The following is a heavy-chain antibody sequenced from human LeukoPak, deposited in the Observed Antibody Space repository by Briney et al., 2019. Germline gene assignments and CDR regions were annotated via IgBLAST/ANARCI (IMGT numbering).Heavy chain of an antibody. V-gene: IGHV4-38-2*02. Sequence: SETLSLTCTVSGNSISSGYYWGWIRQPPGKGLEWIGSIYHSGGTYYNLSLKSRVTISVDTSKNQFSLKLSSVTAADTAVYYCARGMIRGVIVDYWGQGTLVTVSS. CDR3: ARGMIRGVIVDY. CDR1: GNSISSGYY. D-gene: IGHD3-10*01. CDR2: IYHSGGT. J-gene: IGHJ4*02.